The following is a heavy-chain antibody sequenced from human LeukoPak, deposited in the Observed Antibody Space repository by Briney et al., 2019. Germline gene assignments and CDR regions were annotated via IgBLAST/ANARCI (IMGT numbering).Heavy chain of an antibody. CDR2: ISYDGSNK. V-gene: IGHV3-30*18. CDR3: AKTRGVYSNYYYGMDV. D-gene: IGHD3-10*01. J-gene: IGHJ6*02. CDR1: GFTFSSYG. Sequence: GGSLRLSCAASGFTFSSYGMHWVRQAPGKGLEWVAVISYDGSNKYYADSVKGRFTISRDNSKNTLYPQMNSLRAEDTAVYYCAKTRGVYSNYYYGMDVWGQGTTVTVSS.